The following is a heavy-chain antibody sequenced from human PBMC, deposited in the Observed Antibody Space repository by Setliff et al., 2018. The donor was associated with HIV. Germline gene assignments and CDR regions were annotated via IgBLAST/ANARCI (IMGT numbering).Heavy chain of an antibody. D-gene: IGHD4-17*01. CDR3: ARVQMAYAAFDV. CDR1: GGSISTYY. J-gene: IGHJ3*01. CDR2: IYFTGSS. Sequence: SETLSLTCTVSGGSISTYYWSWIRQPPGKGLEWIGYIYFTGSSDSNPSLKSRVTLSVDTSKHQFSLKLSSVTAADTAVYYCARVQMAYAAFDVWGQGTMVTVSS. V-gene: IGHV4-59*01.